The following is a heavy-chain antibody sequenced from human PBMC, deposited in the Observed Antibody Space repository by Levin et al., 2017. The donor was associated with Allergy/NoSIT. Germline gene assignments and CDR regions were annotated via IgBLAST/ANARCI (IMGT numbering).Heavy chain of an antibody. CDR1: GGSISSGGYY. V-gene: IGHV4-31*03. Sequence: LRLSCTVSGGSISSGGYYWSWIRQHPGKGLEWIGYIYYSGSTYYNPSLKSRVTISVDTSKNQFSLKLSSVTAADTAVYYCARDSCSGGSCLFDYWGQGTLVTVSS. CDR2: IYYSGST. D-gene: IGHD2-15*01. J-gene: IGHJ4*02. CDR3: ARDSCSGGSCLFDY.